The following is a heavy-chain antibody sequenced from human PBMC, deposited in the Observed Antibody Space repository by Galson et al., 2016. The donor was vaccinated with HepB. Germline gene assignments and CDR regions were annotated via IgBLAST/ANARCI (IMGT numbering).Heavy chain of an antibody. V-gene: IGHV3-48*02. D-gene: IGHD6-13*01. CDR1: GFTFSTYS. CDR2: ISSGRSTT. J-gene: IGHJ4*02. Sequence: SLRLPRPASGFTFSTYSMNWVRQAPGKGLEWVSYISSGRSTTYYADSVKGRFTNSRDNSKNSLYLQMNSLSYEDPAVYYCATRNYSSLDHWGQGTLVTVSS. CDR3: ATRNYSSLDH.